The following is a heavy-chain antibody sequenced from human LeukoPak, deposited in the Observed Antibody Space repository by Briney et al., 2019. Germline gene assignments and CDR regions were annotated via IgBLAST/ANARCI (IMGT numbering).Heavy chain of an antibody. CDR3: AKGGESSLPFDY. CDR2: VHTSRGT. V-gene: IGHV4-4*07. CDR1: GSSISGHY. J-gene: IGHJ4*02. Sequence: SETLSLTCIVTGSSISGHYWSWLRQPAGKEPEWIGRVHTSRGTNYNSSLKSRLTMSVDTSKNQFSLHLASVTAADTAVYYCAKGGESSLPFDYWGQGTLVTVSS. D-gene: IGHD3-10*01.